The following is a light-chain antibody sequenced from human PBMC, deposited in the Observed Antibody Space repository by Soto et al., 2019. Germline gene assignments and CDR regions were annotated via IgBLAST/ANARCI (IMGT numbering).Light chain of an antibody. Sequence: DIQMTQSPSTLPASVGDRVTITCRASQSISNWLAWYQQKPGKAPKFLIYDASNLESGVPSRFSGSASGTEFSLTISSLQPDDFATYYCQQYSSHSTFGQGTKVDIK. J-gene: IGKJ1*01. CDR3: QQYSSHST. CDR1: QSISNW. CDR2: DAS. V-gene: IGKV1-5*01.